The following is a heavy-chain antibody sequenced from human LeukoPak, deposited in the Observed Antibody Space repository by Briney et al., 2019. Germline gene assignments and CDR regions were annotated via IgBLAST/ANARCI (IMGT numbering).Heavy chain of an antibody. J-gene: IGHJ4*02. CDR1: GFTFSSYA. D-gene: IGHD6-13*01. V-gene: IGHV3-23*01. CDR3: AKDLGIAAVGTVY. CDR2: ISYSGAST. Sequence: GGSLRLSCAASGFTFSSYAMSWVRQAPGKGLEWVSGISYSGASTYYADSVKGRFTISRDNSQNTLYLQMNSLGAGDTAVYYCAKDLGIAAVGTVYWGQGTLVTVSS.